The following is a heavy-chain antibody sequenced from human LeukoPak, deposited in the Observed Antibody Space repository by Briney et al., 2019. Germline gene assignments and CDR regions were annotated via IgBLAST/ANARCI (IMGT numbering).Heavy chain of an antibody. Sequence: GGSLRLSCAASGFTFSAHSMHWVRQPPGKGLEWVTFVSYDGSIKYYADSVTGRFTISRDNSKKTLYLQMNSLRAEDTAVYYCAKDRELGYWGQGTLVTVSS. CDR3: AKDRELGY. J-gene: IGHJ4*02. CDR1: GFTFSAHS. D-gene: IGHD1-1*01. CDR2: VSYDGSIK. V-gene: IGHV3-30-3*01.